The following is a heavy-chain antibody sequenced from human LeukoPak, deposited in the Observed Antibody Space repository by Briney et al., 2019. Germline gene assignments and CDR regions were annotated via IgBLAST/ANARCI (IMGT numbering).Heavy chain of an antibody. V-gene: IGHV4-31*03. CDR2: IYYSGST. D-gene: IGHD5-12*01. CDR3: ARGYSGTTRGYFDY. CDR1: GGSISSGGYY. Sequence: SETLSLTCTVSGGSISSGGYYWSWNRQHPGKGLEWIGYIYYSGSTYYNPSLKSRVTISVDTSKNQFSLKLSSVTAADTAVYYCARGYSGTTRGYFDYWGQGTLVTVSS. J-gene: IGHJ4*02.